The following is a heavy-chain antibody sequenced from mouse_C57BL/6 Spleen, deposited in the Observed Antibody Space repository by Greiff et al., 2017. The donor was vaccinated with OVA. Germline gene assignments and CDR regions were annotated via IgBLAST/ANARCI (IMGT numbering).Heavy chain of an antibody. Sequence: QVQLKQPGAELVKPGASVKLSCKASGYTFTSYWMHWVKQRPGQGLEWIGMIHPNSGSTNYNEKFKSKATLTVDKSSSTAYMQLSSLTSEDSAVYYCARLVQLRPIDYWGQGTTLTVSS. CDR3: ARLVQLRPIDY. J-gene: IGHJ2*01. CDR2: IHPNSGST. CDR1: GYTFTSYW. V-gene: IGHV1-64*01. D-gene: IGHD2-4*01.